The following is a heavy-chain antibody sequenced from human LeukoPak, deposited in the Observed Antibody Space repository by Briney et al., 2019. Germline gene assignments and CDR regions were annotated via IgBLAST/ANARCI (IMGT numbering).Heavy chain of an antibody. CDR2: ISGSGGST. J-gene: IGHJ4*02. CDR3: AKDELAYDFWSGYFLDY. V-gene: IGHV3-23*01. D-gene: IGHD3-3*01. CDR1: GFTFSSYA. Sequence: PGGSLRLSCAASGFTFSSYAMSWVRQAPGKGLEWVSAISGSGGSTYYADSVKGRFTISRDNSKNTLYLQMNSPRAEDTAVYYCAKDELAYDFWSGYFLDYWGQGTLVTVSS.